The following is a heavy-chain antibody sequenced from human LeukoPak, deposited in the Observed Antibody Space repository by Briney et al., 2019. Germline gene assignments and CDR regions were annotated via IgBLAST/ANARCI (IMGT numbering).Heavy chain of an antibody. D-gene: IGHD7-27*01. CDR2: IYYSGST. V-gene: IGHV4-39*01. J-gene: IGHJ4*02. CDR3: ARRRWGSSNVDY. CDR1: GGSISSSDYY. Sequence: PSETLSLTCTVSGGSISSSDYYWGWIRQPPGKGLEWIGCIYYSGSTYYNPSLKSRVTISKDTSKNQFSVKVNSVTAADTAVYYYARRRWGSSNVDYWGQGTLVTVSS.